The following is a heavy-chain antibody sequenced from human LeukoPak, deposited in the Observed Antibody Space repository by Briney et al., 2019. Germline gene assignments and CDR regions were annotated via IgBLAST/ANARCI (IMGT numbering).Heavy chain of an antibody. CDR3: AGAGPYDYVWGSYNWFDP. Sequence: SETLSLTCTVSGGSISNYYWSWIRQPPGKGLEWVGYIHNTGRNNYNPSLKSRVTISVDASKNQFSLKLSSVTAADTAVYYCAGAGPYDYVWGSYNWFDPWGQGTLVTVSS. CDR2: IHNTGRN. D-gene: IGHD3-16*01. CDR1: GGSISNYY. V-gene: IGHV4-59*08. J-gene: IGHJ5*02.